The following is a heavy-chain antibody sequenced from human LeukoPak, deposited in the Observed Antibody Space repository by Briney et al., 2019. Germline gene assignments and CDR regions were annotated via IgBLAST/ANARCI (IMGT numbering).Heavy chain of an antibody. V-gene: IGHV1-46*01. J-gene: IGHJ4*02. D-gene: IGHD3-22*01. CDR3: ARSTRRYYYDSSGYYDPFDY. CDR2: INPSGAST. Sequence: ASVKVSCKASEYTFTSYYMHWVRQAPGQGLEWMGIINPSGASTNYAQKFQGRVTITTDESTSTAYMELSSLRSEDTAVYYCARSTRRYYYDSSGYYDPFDYWGQGTLVTVSS. CDR1: EYTFTSYY.